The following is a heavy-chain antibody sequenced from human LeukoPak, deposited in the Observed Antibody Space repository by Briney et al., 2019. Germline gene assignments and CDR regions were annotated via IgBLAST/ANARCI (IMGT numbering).Heavy chain of an antibody. CDR3: ARGSRVGTTTLFPFEY. V-gene: IGHV3-74*01. D-gene: IGHD1-26*01. CDR2: SNSDGTDT. Sequence: PGGSLRLSCVGSGITFSGYWMYWVRQAPGKGLVWISRSNSDGTDTSYADSAKGRFTISRDNAKNTLYLQMNSLRAEDTAVYYCARGSRVGTTTLFPFEYWGQGTLVTVSS. CDR1: GITFSGYW. J-gene: IGHJ4*02.